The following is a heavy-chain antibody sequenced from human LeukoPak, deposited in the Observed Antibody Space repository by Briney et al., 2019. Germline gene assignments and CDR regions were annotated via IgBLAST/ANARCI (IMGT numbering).Heavy chain of an antibody. V-gene: IGHV1-46*03. J-gene: IGHJ3*02. CDR1: GYTFTSYY. Sequence: ASVKVSCKASGYTFTSYYMHWVRQAPGQGVEGMGVINPSGGSTSYAQKFQGRVTMTRDTSTSTVYMELSSLRSEDTAVYYCAREGGYCSGGSCSGSAFDIWGQGTMVTVSS. CDR3: AREGGYCSGGSCSGSAFDI. D-gene: IGHD2-15*01. CDR2: INPSGGST.